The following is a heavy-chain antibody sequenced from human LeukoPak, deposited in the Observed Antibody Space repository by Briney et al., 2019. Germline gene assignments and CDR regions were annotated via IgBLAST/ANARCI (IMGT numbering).Heavy chain of an antibody. CDR3: ARDSGSVHQLLYRFLDY. Sequence: GGSLRLSCAASGFTFSSHAMSWVRQAPGKGLEWVSSIVGTGVSRDYADSVKGRFTISRDNSKNTLYLQMNSLRAEDTAVYYCARDSGSVHQLLYRFLDYWGQGTLVTVSS. CDR2: IVGTGVSR. V-gene: IGHV3-23*01. CDR1: GFTFSSHA. J-gene: IGHJ4*02. D-gene: IGHD2-2*02.